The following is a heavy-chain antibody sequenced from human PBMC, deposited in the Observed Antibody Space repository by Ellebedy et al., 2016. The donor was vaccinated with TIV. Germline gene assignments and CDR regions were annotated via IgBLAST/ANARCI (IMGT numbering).Heavy chain of an antibody. J-gene: IGHJ4*02. D-gene: IGHD4-23*01. CDR3: ARRGYSDFDS. Sequence: GESLKISCKISGYNFSNNWISWVRQKPGTGLKWMGRIHPSDSDTDYRQSVQGHVTMSVDKSISFAFLQWSSLQAADTAMYYCARRGYSDFDSWGQGTVVTVSP. CDR1: GYNFSNNW. V-gene: IGHV5-10-1*01. CDR2: IHPSDSDT.